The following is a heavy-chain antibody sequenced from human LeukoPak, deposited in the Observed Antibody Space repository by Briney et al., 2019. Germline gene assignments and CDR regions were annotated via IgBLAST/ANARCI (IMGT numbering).Heavy chain of an antibody. V-gene: IGHV3-30-3*01. CDR2: ISYDGNNT. J-gene: IGHJ3*02. D-gene: IGHD2-8*01. CDR1: GLTFSSYA. Sequence: GGSQRLSCAASGLTFSSYAMHWVRQAPGKGLEWVAVISYDGNNTFYADSVKGRFIISRDNSKTTLFLQMNSLRAEDTAVYYCARDDTVGRYCTNGVCYPTGAFDIWGQGTMVTVSS. CDR3: ARDDTVGRYCTNGVCYPTGAFDI.